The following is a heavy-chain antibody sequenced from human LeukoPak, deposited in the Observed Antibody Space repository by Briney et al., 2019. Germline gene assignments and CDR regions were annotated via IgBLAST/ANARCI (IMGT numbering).Heavy chain of an antibody. CDR2: ISYHGSNK. CDR1: GFTFSSYA. Sequence: GGSLRLSCAASGFTFSSYAMHWVRQAPGKGLEWVAVISYHGSNKYYADSVRGRFTISRDNSKNTLYLQMNSLRAEDTAVYYCARVRGGGSYDFWSGYEFDYWGQGTLVTVSS. D-gene: IGHD3-3*01. J-gene: IGHJ4*02. V-gene: IGHV3-30*04. CDR3: ARVRGGGSYDFWSGYEFDY.